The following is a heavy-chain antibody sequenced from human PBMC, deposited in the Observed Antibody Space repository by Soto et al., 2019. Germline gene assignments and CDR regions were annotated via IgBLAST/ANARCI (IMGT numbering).Heavy chain of an antibody. D-gene: IGHD2-15*01. Sequence: PVGSLRLSCAASGFTFSSYSMNWVRQAPGKGLEWVSSISSSSSYIYYADSVKGRFTISRDNAKNSLYLQMNSLRAEDTAVYYCARDYCSGGSCYGPYFDYWGQGTLVTVSS. CDR1: GFTFSSYS. J-gene: IGHJ4*02. V-gene: IGHV3-21*01. CDR2: ISSSSSYI. CDR3: ARDYCSGGSCYGPYFDY.